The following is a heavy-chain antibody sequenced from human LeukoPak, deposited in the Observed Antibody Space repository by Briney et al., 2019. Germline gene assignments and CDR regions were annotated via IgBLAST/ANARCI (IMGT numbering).Heavy chain of an antibody. CDR3: ARSGTYYDILTGYRPLQHFDY. CDR1: NDSISSNSYH. Sequence: SETLSLTCTVSNDSISSNSYHWGWIRQPPGEGLEWIGTIYYSGSTYYNPSLKSRATISVATSKNQFSLKLSSVTAADTAVYYCARSGTYYDILTGYRPLQHFDYWGQGTLVTVSS. CDR2: IYYSGST. J-gene: IGHJ4*02. V-gene: IGHV4-39*01. D-gene: IGHD3-9*01.